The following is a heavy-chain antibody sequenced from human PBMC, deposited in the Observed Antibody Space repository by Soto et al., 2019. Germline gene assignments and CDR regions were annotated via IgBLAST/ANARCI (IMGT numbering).Heavy chain of an antibody. D-gene: IGHD6-6*01. Sequence: SETLSLTCTVSGGSISSYYWSWIRQPAGKGLEWIGRIYTSGSTNYNPSLKSRVTMSVDTSKNQFSLMLSSVTAADTAVYYCARDSTISSIAARNWFDPWGQGTLVTVSS. J-gene: IGHJ5*02. CDR3: ARDSTISSIAARNWFDP. CDR2: IYTSGST. CDR1: GGSISSYY. V-gene: IGHV4-4*07.